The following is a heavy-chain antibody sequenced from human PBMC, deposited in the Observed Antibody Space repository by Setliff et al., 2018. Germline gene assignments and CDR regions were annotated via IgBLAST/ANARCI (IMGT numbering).Heavy chain of an antibody. CDR2: INTNTGNP. D-gene: IGHD3-10*01. CDR1: GYTFTNFG. CDR3: ARGSRFGTIVYKGDYYMDV. Sequence: WASVKVSCKTSGYTFTNFGINWVRQAPGQGLEYMGWINTNTGNPIYAQGFTGRFVFSLDTSVSTAYLQISSLKSEDTAVYYCARGSRFGTIVYKGDYYMDVWGKGTTVTVSS. V-gene: IGHV7-4-1*02. J-gene: IGHJ6*03.